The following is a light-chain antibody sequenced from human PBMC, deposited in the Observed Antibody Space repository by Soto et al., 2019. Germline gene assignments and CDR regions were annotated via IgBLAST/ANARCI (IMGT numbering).Light chain of an antibody. V-gene: IGKV3-20*01. CDR3: QPYGNPPGT. J-gene: IGKJ2*01. CDR1: QSVSGNY. CDR2: AVS. Sequence: DIMLTQSSGTLSLSPGERATLSCRASQSVSGNYFAWYQTKPGQAPRLLISAVSGRATGIPDRFSGSGSETDFTLTISRLEPEDFAVYYCQPYGNPPGTFGQGTKLEIK.